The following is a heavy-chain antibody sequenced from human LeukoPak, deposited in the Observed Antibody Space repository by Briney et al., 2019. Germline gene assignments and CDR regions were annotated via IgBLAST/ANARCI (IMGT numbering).Heavy chain of an antibody. V-gene: IGHV3-30*02. Sequence: GSLRLSCAASGFTFSSYGMHWVRQAPGKGLEWVAFIRYDGSNKYYADSVKGRFTISRDNSKNTLYLQMNSLRAEDTAVYYCAKEVRSRYCSSTSCYGPFDYWGQGTLVTVSS. CDR1: GFTFSSYG. J-gene: IGHJ4*02. D-gene: IGHD2-2*01. CDR3: AKEVRSRYCSSTSCYGPFDY. CDR2: IRYDGSNK.